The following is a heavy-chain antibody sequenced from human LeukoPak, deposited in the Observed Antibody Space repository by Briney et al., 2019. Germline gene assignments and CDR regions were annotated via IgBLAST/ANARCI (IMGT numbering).Heavy chain of an antibody. CDR2: ISSSSSYI. Sequence: GGSLRLSCAASGFTFSSYSMNWVRQAPGEGLEWVSSISSSSSYIYYADSVKGRFTISRDNAKNSLYLQMNSLRAEDTAVYYCARLKSRRLVVPAAMGGDYWGQGTLVTVSS. D-gene: IGHD2-2*01. V-gene: IGHV3-21*01. CDR1: GFTFSSYS. J-gene: IGHJ4*02. CDR3: ARLKSRRLVVPAAMGGDY.